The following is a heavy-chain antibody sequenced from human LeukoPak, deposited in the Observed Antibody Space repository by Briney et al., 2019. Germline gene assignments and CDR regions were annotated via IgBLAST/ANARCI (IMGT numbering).Heavy chain of an antibody. V-gene: IGHV3-23*01. D-gene: IGHD2-15*01. CDR1: GFTLRIYA. Sequence: PGGSLRLAFSPPGFTLRIYAMSWVRRTPGKGLEWISAISGSDSGTYHADSVRGRFTISRDNSKSTPYLQMSRLRVEDTATYYCVKAPRGSCSGTICYHMDVWGKGTTVTVSS. CDR2: ISGSDSGT. CDR3: VKAPRGSCSGTICYHMDV. J-gene: IGHJ6*03.